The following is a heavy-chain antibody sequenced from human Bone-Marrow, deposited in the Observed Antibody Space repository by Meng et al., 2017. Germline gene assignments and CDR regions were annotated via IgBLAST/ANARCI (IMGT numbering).Heavy chain of an antibody. D-gene: IGHD6-25*01. V-gene: IGHV1-2*06. J-gene: IGHJ4*02. CDR2: INPKSGDT. CDR1: GYNFSDYY. CDR3: ARHEDISAAGKLFGDY. Sequence: ASVKVSCKPSGYNFSDYYMHWVRRALGQGLEWMGRINPKSGDTHYAQKCQARVTMTGDTSISTAYLELSGLGSDDTAMYYCARHEDISAAGKLFGDYWGQGTLVTVSS.